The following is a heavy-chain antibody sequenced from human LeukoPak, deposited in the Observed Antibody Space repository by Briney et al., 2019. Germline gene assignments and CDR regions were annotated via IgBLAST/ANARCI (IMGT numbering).Heavy chain of an antibody. D-gene: IGHD6-13*01. CDR3: ARDPSSWNGFFDS. CDR1: GFTFRSYW. CDR2: IETDGSST. J-gene: IGHJ4*02. Sequence: GGPLRLSCEASGFTFRSYWMHWVRQAPGKGLMWVSRIETDGSSTNYTDSVKGRFTISRDNARNTVYLQMNSLRADDTAVYYCARDPSSWNGFFDSWGQGTLVTVSS. V-gene: IGHV3-74*01.